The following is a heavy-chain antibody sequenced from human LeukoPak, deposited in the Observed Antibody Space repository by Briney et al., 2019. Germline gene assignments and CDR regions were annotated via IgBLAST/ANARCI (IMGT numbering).Heavy chain of an antibody. D-gene: IGHD5-18*01. J-gene: IGHJ4*02. Sequence: SETLSLTCTVSGGSISSSNNYWSCIRQPAGKGLEWIGRIYTSGTTNYNPSLKSRVTISVDTSKNQFSLKLSSVTAADTAVYYCARYNYGITTFDYWGQGTLVTVSS. CDR3: ARYNYGITTFDY. V-gene: IGHV4-61*02. CDR1: GGSISSSNNY. CDR2: IYTSGTT.